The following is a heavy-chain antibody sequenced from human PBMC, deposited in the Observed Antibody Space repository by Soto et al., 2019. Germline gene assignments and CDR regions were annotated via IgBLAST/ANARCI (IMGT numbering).Heavy chain of an antibody. D-gene: IGHD4-17*01. Sequence: SVKVSCKASGGTFSSYAISWVRQAPGQGLEWMGGIIPIFGTANYAQKFQGRVTITADESTSTAYMELSSLGSEDTAVYYCARVGGLGEGYFGYWGQGTLVTVSS. J-gene: IGHJ4*02. V-gene: IGHV1-69*13. CDR1: GGTFSSYA. CDR2: IIPIFGTA. CDR3: ARVGGLGEGYFGY.